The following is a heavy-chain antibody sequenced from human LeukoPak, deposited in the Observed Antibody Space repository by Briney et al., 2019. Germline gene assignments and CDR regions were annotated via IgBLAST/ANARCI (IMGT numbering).Heavy chain of an antibody. CDR1: GFTVGSNF. D-gene: IGHD2-8*01. J-gene: IGHJ4*02. V-gene: IGHV3-66*01. CDR3: ARGLYAADY. CDR2: IYSGGSGGST. Sequence: GGSLRLSCAASGFTVGSNFMYWVRQAPGKGLEWVSDIYSGGSGGSTHYADSVKGRFTISRDTSKNTLYLQMNSLRAEDTAVYYCARGLYAADYWGQGTLVTVSS.